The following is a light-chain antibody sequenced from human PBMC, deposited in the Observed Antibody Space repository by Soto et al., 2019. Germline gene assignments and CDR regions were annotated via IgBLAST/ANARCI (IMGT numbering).Light chain of an antibody. J-gene: IGLJ2*01. V-gene: IGLV1-47*02. CDR1: SSNIGSNY. CDR3: AAWDDSLSGVV. Sequence: QSVLTQPPSASGTPGQRVTISCSGSSSNIGSNYVFWYQQLPGTAPKLLIYSNNQRPSGVPDRFSGSKSGTSASLAISWLRSEDAADYHCAAWDDSLSGVVFGGGTKLTDL. CDR2: SNN.